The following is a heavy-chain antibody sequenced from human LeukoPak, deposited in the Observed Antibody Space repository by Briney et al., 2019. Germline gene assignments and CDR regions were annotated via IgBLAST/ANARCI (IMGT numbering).Heavy chain of an antibody. J-gene: IGHJ6*02. D-gene: IGHD3-3*01. CDR2: IYYSGST. V-gene: IGHV4-59*01. Sequence: SETLSLTCTVSGGSLSSYYWSWIRQPPGKGLEWIGYIYYSGSTNYNPSLKSRVTISVDTSKNQFSLKLSSVTAADTAVYYCARSYDFWSGYLDGMDVWGQGTTVTVSS. CDR1: GGSLSSYY. CDR3: ARSYDFWSGYLDGMDV.